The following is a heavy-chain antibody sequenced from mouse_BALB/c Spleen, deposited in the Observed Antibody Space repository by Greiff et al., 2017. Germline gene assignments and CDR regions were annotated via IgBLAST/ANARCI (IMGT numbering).Heavy chain of an antibody. J-gene: IGHJ3*01. CDR2: INPSNGGT. V-gene: IGHV1S81*02. D-gene: IGHD3-1*01. Sequence: VQLQQSGAELVKPGASVKLSCKASGYTFTSYYMYWVKQRPGQGLEWIGEINPSNGGTNFNEKFKSKATLTVDKSSSTAYMQLSSLTSEDSAVYCCTGYRFAYWGQGTLVTVSA. CDR1: GYTFTSYY. CDR3: TGYRFAY.